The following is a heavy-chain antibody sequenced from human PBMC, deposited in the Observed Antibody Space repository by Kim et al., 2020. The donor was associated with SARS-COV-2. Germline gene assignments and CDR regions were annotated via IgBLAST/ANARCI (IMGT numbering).Heavy chain of an antibody. V-gene: IGHV3-74*01. J-gene: IGHJ6*03. CDR3: ARGHLRGYYTDV. Sequence: NYADSVRGRFTISRDNAKNTVYLQVSSLGPEDTAVYYCARGHLRGYYTDVWGQGTTVTVSS. D-gene: IGHD3-10*01.